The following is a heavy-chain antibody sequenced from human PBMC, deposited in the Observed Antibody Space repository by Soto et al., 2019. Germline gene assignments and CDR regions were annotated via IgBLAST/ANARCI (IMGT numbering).Heavy chain of an antibody. CDR1: GGSISSGGYS. Sequence: QLQLQESGSGLVKPSQTLSLTCAVSGGSISSGGYSWSWIRQPPGKGLEWIGYIYHSGSTYYNPSLKSRGTISVDRSKNQFSLKLSSVTAADTAVYYCARGLNTAAALDYWGQGTLVTVSS. J-gene: IGHJ4*02. CDR2: IYHSGST. CDR3: ARGLNTAAALDY. D-gene: IGHD6-13*01. V-gene: IGHV4-30-2*01.